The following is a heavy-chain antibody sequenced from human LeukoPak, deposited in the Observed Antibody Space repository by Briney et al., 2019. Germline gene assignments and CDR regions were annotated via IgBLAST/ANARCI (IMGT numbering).Heavy chain of an antibody. Sequence: GGSLRLSCTASGFTFSSYAMTWVRQAPGQGLEWVSAISGSGGKTYYADSAKGRFTISRDNSRNTLYLEMNSLRAEDTAVYYCAKDHRGLLWFGELLVYWGQGTLVTVSS. CDR1: GFTFSSYA. CDR2: ISGSGGKT. V-gene: IGHV3-23*01. J-gene: IGHJ4*02. CDR3: AKDHRGLLWFGELLVY. D-gene: IGHD3-10*01.